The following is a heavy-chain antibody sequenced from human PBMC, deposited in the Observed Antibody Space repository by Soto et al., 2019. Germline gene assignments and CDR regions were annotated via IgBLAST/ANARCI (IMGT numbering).Heavy chain of an antibody. Sequence: PSETLSLTCTVSGGSISSYYWSWIRQPPGKGLEWIGYIYYSGSTNYNPSLKSRVTISVDTSKNQFSLKLSSVTAADTAVYYCAREDGNYYFDYWGQGTLVTVPS. CDR1: GGSISSYY. D-gene: IGHD4-17*01. V-gene: IGHV4-59*01. J-gene: IGHJ4*02. CDR2: IYYSGST. CDR3: AREDGNYYFDY.